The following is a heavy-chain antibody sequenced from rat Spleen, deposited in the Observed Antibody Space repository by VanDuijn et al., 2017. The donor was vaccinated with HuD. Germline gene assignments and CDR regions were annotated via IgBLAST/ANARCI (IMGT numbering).Heavy chain of an antibody. CDR1: GFTFSHYG. D-gene: IGHD1-9*01. CDR2: LSYDGHTT. CDR3: VNTYYGYWFGY. V-gene: IGHV5-29*01. J-gene: IGHJ3*01. Sequence: EVQLVESGGGLVQPGGSLKLTCAASGFTFSHYGMAWVRQAPTKGLEWVATLSYDGHTTYYRDSVKGRFTISRDIAKSTLYLQMDSLGSEDTATYYCVNTYYGYWFGYWGQGTLVTVSS.